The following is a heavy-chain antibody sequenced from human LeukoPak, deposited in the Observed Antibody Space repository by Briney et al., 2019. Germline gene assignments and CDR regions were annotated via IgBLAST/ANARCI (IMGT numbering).Heavy chain of an antibody. CDR3: TTVRTGTSGYSY. J-gene: IGHJ4*02. V-gene: IGHV3-15*01. D-gene: IGHD3-22*01. Sequence: GGSLRLSCAASGFTFSSAWMTWVRQAPGKGLEWVGRVRSKADGGTTDYAAPAKGRFTISRDDSKNTVLLQMNSLKTEDTAVYYCTTVRTGTSGYSYWGQGTLVTVSS. CDR2: VRSKADGGTT. CDR1: GFTFSSAW.